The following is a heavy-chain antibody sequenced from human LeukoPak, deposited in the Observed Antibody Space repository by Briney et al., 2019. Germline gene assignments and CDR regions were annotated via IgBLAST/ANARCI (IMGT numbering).Heavy chain of an antibody. V-gene: IGHV3-7*04. J-gene: IGHJ4*02. CDR1: GFTFSNFW. CDR3: ARGDDFSGDH. CDR2: IHPEGNEK. Sequence: GSLRLSCAVSGFTFSNFWMSWVRQAPGRGLEWVANIHPEGNEKYHVESVKGRFTISRDNTKNLLFLQMNGLRVEDTAVYYCARGDDFSGDHWGQGTLVTVSS. D-gene: IGHD1-1*01.